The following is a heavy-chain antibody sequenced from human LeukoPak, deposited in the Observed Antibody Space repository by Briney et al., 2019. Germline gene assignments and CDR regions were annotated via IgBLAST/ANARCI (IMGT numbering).Heavy chain of an antibody. CDR2: IYTSGNT. CDR1: GGSMNSYY. Sequence: SETLSLTCTVSGGSMNSYYWSWIREPAGKGLEWIGRIYTSGNTIYNPSLKSRVTMSVDTSENQFSLKLNSVTAADTAMYYCARGKIGYSSGWHSFDYWGQGTLVTVSS. V-gene: IGHV4-4*07. J-gene: IGHJ4*02. D-gene: IGHD6-19*01. CDR3: ARGKIGYSSGWHSFDY.